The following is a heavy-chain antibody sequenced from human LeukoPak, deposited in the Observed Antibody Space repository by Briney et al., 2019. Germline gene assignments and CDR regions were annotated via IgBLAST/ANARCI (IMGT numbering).Heavy chain of an antibody. J-gene: IGHJ2*01. Sequence: SETLSLTCTVSGGSISSSSYYWGWIRQPPGTGLEWIGSIYYSGSTYYNPSLKSRVTISLDTSKNQFSLKLSSVTAADTAVYYCARPTMFRGVIYGTDWHSDLWGRGTLVTVSS. D-gene: IGHD3-10*01. CDR3: ARPTMFRGVIYGTDWHSDL. CDR2: IYYSGST. V-gene: IGHV4-39*07. CDR1: GGSISSSSYY.